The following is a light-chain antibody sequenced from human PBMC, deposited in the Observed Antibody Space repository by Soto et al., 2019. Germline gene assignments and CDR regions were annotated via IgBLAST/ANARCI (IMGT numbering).Light chain of an antibody. CDR2: AAS. CDR3: QKYNSAPPT. J-gene: IGKJ1*01. Sequence: DVQMTQSPSSLSASVGDRVTITCQATQDISNYLNWYQQKPGKAPKLLIYAASSLQSGVPSRFSGSGSGTDFTLTISSLQPEDFATYYCQKYNSAPPTFSQGTKVDIK. CDR1: QDISNY. V-gene: IGKV1-39*01.